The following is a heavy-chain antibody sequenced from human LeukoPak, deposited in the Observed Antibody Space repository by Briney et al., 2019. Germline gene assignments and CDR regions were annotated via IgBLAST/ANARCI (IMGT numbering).Heavy chain of an antibody. CDR2: IYYSGFT. CDR3: ARGFGEVIRSDYYYYGMDV. Sequence: SETLSLTCAVSGGSISSYYWSWVRQSPRKGLEWVAYIYYSGFTIYNPPLRSRVTISVDTSKKQFSLKLTSVTAADTAVYYCARGFGEVIRSDYYYYGMDVWGQGTTVTVSS. V-gene: IGHV4-59*01. CDR1: GGSISSYY. J-gene: IGHJ6*02. D-gene: IGHD3-3*01.